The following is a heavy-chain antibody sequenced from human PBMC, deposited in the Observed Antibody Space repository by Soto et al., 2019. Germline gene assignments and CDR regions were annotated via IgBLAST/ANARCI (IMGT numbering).Heavy chain of an antibody. J-gene: IGHJ4*02. CDR2: LTSTGGT. Sequence: EVQLLESGGGLVQPGGSLRLSCAASGFIFNGYAMSWVRQAPGKGLEWVSTLTSTGGTYYADSVKGRFPISRDNSKNTLYLQMNNLRAEDTAVYYCAKDGDLYSGYFDYWGQGTLVTVSS. V-gene: IGHV3-23*01. CDR3: AKDGDLYSGYFDY. CDR1: GFIFNGYA. D-gene: IGHD3-10*01.